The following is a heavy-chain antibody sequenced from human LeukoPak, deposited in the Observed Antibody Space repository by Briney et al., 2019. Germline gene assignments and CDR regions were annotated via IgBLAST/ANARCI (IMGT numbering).Heavy chain of an antibody. CDR2: IYYSGST. CDR1: GGSISSSSYY. V-gene: IGHV4-39*01. CDR3: ARHSRATTVDY. Sequence: SETLSLTCTVSGGSISSSSYYWGWICQPPGKGLEWIGSIYYSGSTYYNPSLKSRVTISVDTSKNQFSLKLSSVTAADTAVYYCARHSRATTVDYWGQGTLVTVSS. J-gene: IGHJ4*02. D-gene: IGHD1-26*01.